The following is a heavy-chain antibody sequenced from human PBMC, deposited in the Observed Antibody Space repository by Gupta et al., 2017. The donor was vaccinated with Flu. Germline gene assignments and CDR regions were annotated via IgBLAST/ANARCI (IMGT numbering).Heavy chain of an antibody. CDR1: GFTFNRYS. CDR2: ISSDSGTI. D-gene: IGHD3-22*01. J-gene: IGHJ3*02. CDR3: ARDWGYYYDRSGYSYDAIDI. V-gene: IGHV3-48*02. Sequence: EVQLVESGGGLVQPGGSLRLSCAASGFTFNRYSMNWVPQAPGKGLEWLSYISSDSGTIYYADSVKGRFTISRDNAKNSLYLQMNSLGDEDTAVYYCARDWGYYYDRSGYSYDAIDIWGQGTMVTVSS.